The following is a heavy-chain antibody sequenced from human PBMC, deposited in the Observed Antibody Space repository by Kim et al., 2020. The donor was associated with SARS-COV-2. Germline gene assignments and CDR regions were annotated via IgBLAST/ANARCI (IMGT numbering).Heavy chain of an antibody. CDR2: ISSSGSYV. CDR3: ARVTFVALSEYYFDL. J-gene: IGHJ4*01. V-gene: IGHV3-11*06. Sequence: GGSLRLSCAASGFTFSDYSMTWIRQAPGKGLEWVSFISSSGSYVNYADSVKGRFTISRDNAKNSLYLQMSSLRAEDTAVFYCARVTFVALSEYYFDLWG. CDR1: GFTFSDYS. D-gene: IGHD3-10*01.